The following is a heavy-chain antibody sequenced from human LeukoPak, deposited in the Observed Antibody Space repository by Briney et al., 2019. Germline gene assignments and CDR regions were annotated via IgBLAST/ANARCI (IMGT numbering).Heavy chain of an antibody. CDR2: ISTSGRT. CDR1: SVSITSYK. CDR3: ATSYDNKIVPYDC. D-gene: IGHD3-9*01. Sequence: SETLSLTCTVSSVSITSYKWSWLRQSPGKGLEWIGFISTSGRTDYNPSLTSRVSMSVDTSESQVSLRLNSVTAEDTAVYYCATSYDNKIVPYDCWGQGILVTVSS. J-gene: IGHJ4*02. V-gene: IGHV4-4*09.